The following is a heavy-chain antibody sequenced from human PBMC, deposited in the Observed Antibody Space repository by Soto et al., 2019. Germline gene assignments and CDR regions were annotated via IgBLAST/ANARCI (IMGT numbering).Heavy chain of an antibody. CDR3: ARVGLADYGMDV. Sequence: GESLKICCKGSGYSFTSYCISSVRQMPGKGREWLERIEPSYSYTNYSPSFQGHVTISADKYISTAYRQWSSLKASDTAMYYCARVGLADYGMDVWGQGTTVTVP. J-gene: IGHJ6*02. D-gene: IGHD1-26*01. CDR1: GYSFTSYC. CDR2: IEPSYSYT. V-gene: IGHV5-10-1*01.